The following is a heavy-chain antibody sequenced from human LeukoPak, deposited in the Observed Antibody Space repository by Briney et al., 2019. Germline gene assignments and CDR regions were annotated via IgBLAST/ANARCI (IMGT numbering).Heavy chain of an antibody. CDR1: GGSISSTSYY. D-gene: IGHD3-22*01. CDR3: ARRASSGYYYLED. V-gene: IGHV4-39*01. Sequence: PSETLSLTCTVSGGSISSTSYYWDWIRQPPGKGLEWVGTIYYSGSTYYNPSLKSRVTISVDTSKNQFSLKLSSVTAADTAVYYCARRASSGYYYLEDWGQGTLVTVSS. J-gene: IGHJ4*02. CDR2: IYYSGST.